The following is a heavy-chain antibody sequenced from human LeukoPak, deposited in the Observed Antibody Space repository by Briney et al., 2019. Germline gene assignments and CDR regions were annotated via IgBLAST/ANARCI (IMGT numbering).Heavy chain of an antibody. Sequence: PSETLSLTCAVYGGSFSGYYWSWIRQPPGKGLEWIGEINHSGSTNYNPSLKSRVTISVDTSKNQFSLKLSSGTAADTAVYYCARVNRAYYYDSSGYNYWGQGTLVTVSS. J-gene: IGHJ4*02. CDR2: INHSGST. V-gene: IGHV4-34*01. CDR3: ARVNRAYYYDSSGYNY. CDR1: GGSFSGYY. D-gene: IGHD3-22*01.